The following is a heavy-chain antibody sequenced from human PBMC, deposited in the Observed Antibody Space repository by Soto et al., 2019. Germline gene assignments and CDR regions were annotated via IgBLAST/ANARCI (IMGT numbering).Heavy chain of an antibody. D-gene: IGHD6-19*01. V-gene: IGHV1-3*01. J-gene: IGHJ6*02. CDR3: ARDDAAVAGTAYYYGMDV. CDR1: GYTFTSYA. Sequence: ASVKVSCKASGYTFTSYAMHWVRRAPGQRREWMGWINAGNGNTKYSQKFQGRVTITRDTSASTAYMELSSLRSEDTAVYYCARDDAAVAGTAYYYGMDVWGQGTTVTVSS. CDR2: INAGNGNT.